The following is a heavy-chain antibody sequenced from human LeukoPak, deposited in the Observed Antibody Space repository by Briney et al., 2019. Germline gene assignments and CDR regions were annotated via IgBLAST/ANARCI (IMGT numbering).Heavy chain of an antibody. CDR1: GGSISSSSYY. D-gene: IGHD3-10*01. V-gene: IGHV4-39*01. J-gene: IGHJ5*02. CDR3: ALLWFGESNWFDP. Sequence: SETLSLTCTVSGGSISSSSYYWGWIRQPPGKGLEWLGSIYYSGSTYYNPSLKSRVTISVDTSKSQFSLKLRSVTAADTAVYYCALLWFGESNWFDPWGQGTLVTVSS. CDR2: IYYSGST.